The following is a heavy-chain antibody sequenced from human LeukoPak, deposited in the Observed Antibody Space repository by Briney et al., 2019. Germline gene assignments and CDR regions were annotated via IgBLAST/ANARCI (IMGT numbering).Heavy chain of an antibody. J-gene: IGHJ4*02. V-gene: IGHV3-23*01. CDR1: GFTFSSYA. CDR2: ISGSGGST. CDR3: AKGVGYSSGWYGGFDY. D-gene: IGHD6-19*01. Sequence: GGSLRLSCAASGFTFSSYAMSWVRQAPGKGLEWVSAISGSGGSTYYADSVKGRFTISRDNSKNTLYLQMNSLRAEDTAVYYCAKGVGYSSGWYGGFDYWGQGTLVTLSS.